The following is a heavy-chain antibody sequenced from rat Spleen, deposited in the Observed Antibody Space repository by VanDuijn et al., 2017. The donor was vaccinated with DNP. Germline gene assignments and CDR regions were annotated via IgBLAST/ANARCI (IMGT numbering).Heavy chain of an antibody. V-gene: IGHV5S10*01. J-gene: IGHJ2*01. Sequence: EVQLVESGGGLVQPGRSLKLSCAASGFTFSHYNMAWVRQAPKKGLEWVATILYDGSRTYYRDSVKGRFTISRDDAKSTLHLQMDSLRSEDTATYYCATSLTGRAWGQGVMVTVSS. D-gene: IGHD5-1*01. CDR2: ILYDGSRT. CDR1: GFTFSHYN. CDR3: ATSLTGRA.